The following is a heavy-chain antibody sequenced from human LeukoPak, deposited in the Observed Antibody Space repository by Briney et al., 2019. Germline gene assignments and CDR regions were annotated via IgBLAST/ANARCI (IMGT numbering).Heavy chain of an antibody. CDR3: ATNRPYYYDSSGHFDY. Sequence: GGTLTLSCAASGFTLSSYGMHWVRQAPGKGLEWVAFIRYDGSNKYYADSVKGRLAISRDNSKNTLYLQMNSLRAEDTAVYYCATNRPYYYDSSGHFDYWGQGTLVTVFS. D-gene: IGHD3-22*01. CDR2: IRYDGSNK. CDR1: GFTLSSYG. J-gene: IGHJ4*02. V-gene: IGHV3-30*02.